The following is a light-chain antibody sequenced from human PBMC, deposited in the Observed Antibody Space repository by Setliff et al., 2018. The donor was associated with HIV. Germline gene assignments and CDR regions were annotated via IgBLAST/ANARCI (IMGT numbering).Light chain of an antibody. J-gene: IGLJ1*01. CDR3: SSYTTTSTTV. CDR2: EVS. CDR1: RSDVGGYNS. V-gene: IGLV2-14*03. Sequence: QSVLAQPASVSGSPGQSITISCTGTRSDVGGYNSVSWYQQHPGKVPKVLIYEVSNRPSGVSNRFSGSKSGNTASLTISGLQTDDEADYYCSSYTTTSTTVFGTGTKV.